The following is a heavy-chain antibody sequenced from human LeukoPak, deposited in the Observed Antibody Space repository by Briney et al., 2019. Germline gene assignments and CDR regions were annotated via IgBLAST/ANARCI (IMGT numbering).Heavy chain of an antibody. V-gene: IGHV4-59*02. D-gene: IGHD1-20*01. Sequence: PSETLSLTCTVSGDSVSNYYWSWIRQPPGKGLEWIGYIYHSGSTNYNPSLQSRVTISLDTSKNEFSLRLNSVTAADTAVYYCARDTDNWNDDAFDIWGQGTMVTVSS. CDR2: IYHSGST. CDR1: GDSVSNYY. CDR3: ARDTDNWNDDAFDI. J-gene: IGHJ3*02.